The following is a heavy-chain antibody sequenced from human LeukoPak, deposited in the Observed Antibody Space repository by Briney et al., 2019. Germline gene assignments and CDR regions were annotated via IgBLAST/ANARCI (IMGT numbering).Heavy chain of an antibody. CDR1: GFRVTNDY. CDR3: ATDIRSSPLGF. D-gene: IGHD3-9*01. CDR2: T. Sequence: GGSLRLSCAVSGFRVTNDYMNWVRQAPGKGLEWVSITYYADSVKGRFTISRDCSNNTLFLQMSNLRADDSGLYYCATDIRSSPLGFWGHGTLVAVSS. J-gene: IGHJ4*01. V-gene: IGHV3-66*01.